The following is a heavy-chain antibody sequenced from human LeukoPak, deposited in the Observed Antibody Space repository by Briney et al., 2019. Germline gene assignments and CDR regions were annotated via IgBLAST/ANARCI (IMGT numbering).Heavy chain of an antibody. CDR2: IGTAGDT. V-gene: IGHV3-13*01. CDR3: ARGNYYDSSGGNWFDP. D-gene: IGHD3-22*01. CDR1: GFTFSSYD. J-gene: IGHJ5*02. Sequence: GGSLRLSCAAPGFTFSSYDMHWVRQATGKGLEWVSAIGTAGDTYYPGSVKGRFTISRENAKNSLYLQMNSLRAGDTAVYYCARGNYYDSSGGNWFDPWGQGTLVTVSS.